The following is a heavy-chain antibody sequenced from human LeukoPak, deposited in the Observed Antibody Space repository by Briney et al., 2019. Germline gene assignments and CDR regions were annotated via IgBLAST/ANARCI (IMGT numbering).Heavy chain of an antibody. V-gene: IGHV3-23*01. J-gene: IGHJ4*02. Sequence: GGSLRLSCAASGFTFSSYAMSWVRQAPGKGLEWVSAISGSGGSTYYADSVKGRFTISRDNSKNTPYLQMNSLRAEDTAVYYCAKSTLLYDSSGYYLYYFDYWGQGTLVTVSS. D-gene: IGHD3-22*01. CDR1: GFTFSSYA. CDR2: ISGSGGST. CDR3: AKSTLLYDSSGYYLYYFDY.